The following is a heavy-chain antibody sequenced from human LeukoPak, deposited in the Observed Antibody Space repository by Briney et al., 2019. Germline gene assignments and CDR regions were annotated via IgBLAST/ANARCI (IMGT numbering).Heavy chain of an antibody. D-gene: IGHD5-18*01. V-gene: IGHV4-59*08. J-gene: IGHJ5*02. CDR1: GGSISSYY. CDR3: ARQGDAAWINWFDP. CDR2: IYYSGST. Sequence: PSETLSLTCTVSGGSISSYYWSWIRQPPGKGLEWIGYIYYSGSTNYNPSLKSRVTISVDTSKNQFSLKLSSVTAADTAVYYCARQGDAAWINWFDPWGQGTLVTVSS.